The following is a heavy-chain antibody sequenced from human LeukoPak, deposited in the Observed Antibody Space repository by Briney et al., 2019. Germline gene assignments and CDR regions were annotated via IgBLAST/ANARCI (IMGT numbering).Heavy chain of an antibody. V-gene: IGHV3-48*03. J-gene: IGHJ6*04. D-gene: IGHD3-10*02. CDR1: GLTFSSYE. Sequence: GGALRLSCAASGLTFSSYEMNWLRQAPGKGLEWVSYISSSGSTIYYADSVKGRFTISTDNAKNSLYLQMNSLRAEDTAVYYCAELGITVIGGVWGKGTTVTISS. CDR2: ISSSGSTI. CDR3: AELGITVIGGV.